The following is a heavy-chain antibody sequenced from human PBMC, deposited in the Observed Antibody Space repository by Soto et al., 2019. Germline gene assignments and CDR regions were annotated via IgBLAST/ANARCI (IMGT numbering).Heavy chain of an antibody. CDR2: IYYSGST. CDR1: GGSSRRYY. J-gene: IGHJ6*02. V-gene: IGHV4-59*01. Sequence: ETLSLTSAVGGGSSRRYYWSWIRQPPGKGLEWIGYIYYSGSTNYNPSLKSRVTISVDTSKNQFSLKLSSVTAADTAVYYCARDLVVATIGTYSYYGMDVWGQGTTVT. CDR3: ARDLVVATIGTYSYYGMDV. D-gene: IGHD5-12*01.